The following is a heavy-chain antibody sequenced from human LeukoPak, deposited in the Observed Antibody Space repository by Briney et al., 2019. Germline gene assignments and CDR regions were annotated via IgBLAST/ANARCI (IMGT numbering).Heavy chain of an antibody. CDR1: GFTFSNYS. CDR3: TKARSASSSSCNNY. V-gene: IGHV3-23*01. CDR2: ISGSDTST. J-gene: IGHJ4*02. Sequence: GGSLRLSCAASGFTFSNYSMTWVRQAAGEGLEWVSSISGSDTSTYYADSVKGRFTISRDNSTNTLELQMDSLRAADTAVYYCTKARSASSSSCNNYWGQGILVTVSS. D-gene: IGHD2-2*02.